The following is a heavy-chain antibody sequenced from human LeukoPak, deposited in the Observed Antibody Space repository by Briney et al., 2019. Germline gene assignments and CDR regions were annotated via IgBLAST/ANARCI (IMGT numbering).Heavy chain of an antibody. D-gene: IGHD2-2*01. Sequence: GGSLRLSCAASGFTFSSYSMNWVRQAPGKGLEWVSSISSSSSYIYYADSVKGRFTISRDNAKNSLYLQMNSLRAEDTAVYYCARELIGVVPTATNDYWGEGTLVTVSS. CDR3: ARELIGVVPTATNDY. J-gene: IGHJ4*02. CDR2: ISSSSSYI. V-gene: IGHV3-21*01. CDR1: GFTFSSYS.